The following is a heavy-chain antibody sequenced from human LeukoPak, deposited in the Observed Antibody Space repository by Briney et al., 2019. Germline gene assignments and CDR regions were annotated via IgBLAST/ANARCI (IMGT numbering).Heavy chain of an antibody. V-gene: IGHV4-39*01. CDR1: GASVSGSNYY. Sequence: PSETLSLTCAVSGASVSGSNYYWGWIRQPPGKGLEWIGNIYSSGSTYYNASLQSRVTISIDTSKNQFSLKLSSVTAADTAVYYCARLTKNDSGSFRFGKKKRGYMDVWGKGTTVTISS. CDR3: ARLTKNDSGSFRFGKKKRGYMDV. J-gene: IGHJ6*03. CDR2: IYSSGST. D-gene: IGHD3-10*01.